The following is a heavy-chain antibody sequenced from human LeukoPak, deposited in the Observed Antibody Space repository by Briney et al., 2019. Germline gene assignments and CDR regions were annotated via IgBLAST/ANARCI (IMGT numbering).Heavy chain of an antibody. D-gene: IGHD1-7*01. V-gene: IGHV3-23*01. J-gene: IGHJ6*03. CDR2: ISGSGGST. CDR1: GFTFSSYA. Sequence: GGSLRLSCAASGFTFSSYAMSWVRQAPGKGLEWVSAISGSGGSTYYADSVKGRFTISGDNSKNTLYLQMNSLRAEDTAVYYCAKDPGITGTHYYYYYMDVWGKGTTVTVSS. CDR3: AKDPGITGTHYYYYYMDV.